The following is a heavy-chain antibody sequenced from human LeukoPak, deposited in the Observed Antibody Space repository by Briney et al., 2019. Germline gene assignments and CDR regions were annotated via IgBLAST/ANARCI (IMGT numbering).Heavy chain of an antibody. D-gene: IGHD4-23*01. J-gene: IGHJ3*02. V-gene: IGHV4-61*02. CDR3: ARAGVTLSACDI. CDR2: IYTSGNT. Sequence: SETLSLTCTVSGGSISSGSYYWSWIRQPAGKGLERIWRIYTSGNTNYNPTLKSRVTISVDTSKNQFSLKLSSVTAADTAVYYCARAGVTLSACDIWGQGTMVTVSS. CDR1: GGSISSGSYY.